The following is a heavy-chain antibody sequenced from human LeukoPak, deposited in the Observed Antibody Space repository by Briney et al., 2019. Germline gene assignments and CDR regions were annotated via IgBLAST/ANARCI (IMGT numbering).Heavy chain of an antibody. J-gene: IGHJ4*02. CDR1: GFTFSSYA. V-gene: IGHV3-23*01. CDR3: AKDLVVGALDY. CDR2: ISGSGGST. Sequence: GGTLRLSCAASGFTFSSYAMTWIRQAPGKGLEWVSSISGSGGSTYYADSVKGRFTISRDNSRNMLLLQMNSLRADDTAVYYCAKDLVVGALDYWGQGTLVTVSS. D-gene: IGHD1-26*01.